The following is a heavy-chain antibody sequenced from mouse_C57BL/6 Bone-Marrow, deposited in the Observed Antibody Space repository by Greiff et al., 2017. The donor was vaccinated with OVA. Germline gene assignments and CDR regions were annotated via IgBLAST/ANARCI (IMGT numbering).Heavy chain of an antibody. CDR3: ASLIYYGNYVNY. D-gene: IGHD2-1*01. CDR1: GYTFTSYW. V-gene: IGHV1-53*01. CDR2: INPSNGGT. J-gene: IGHJ2*01. Sequence: VQLQQPGTELVKPGASVKLSCKASGYTFTSYWMHWVKQRPGQGLEWIGNINPSNGGTNYNEKFKSKATLTVDKTSSTAYMQLSSLTSEDSAVYDCASLIYYGNYVNYWGQGTTLTVSS.